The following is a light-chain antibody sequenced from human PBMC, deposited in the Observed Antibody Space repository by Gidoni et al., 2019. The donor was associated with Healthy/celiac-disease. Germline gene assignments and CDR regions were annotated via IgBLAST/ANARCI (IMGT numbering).Light chain of an antibody. CDR3: SSYTSSSTPYVV. CDR2: DVS. CDR1: SSDVGGYNY. J-gene: IGLJ2*01. Sequence: PGQSISISCTGTSSDVGGYNYVSWYQQHPGKAPKLMIYDVSNRPSGVSNRFSGSKSGNTASLTISGLQAEDEADYYCSSYTSSSTPYVVFGGGTKLTVL. V-gene: IGLV2-14*03.